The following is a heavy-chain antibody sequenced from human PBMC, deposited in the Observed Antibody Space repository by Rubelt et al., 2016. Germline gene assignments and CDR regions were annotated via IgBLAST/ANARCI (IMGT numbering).Heavy chain of an antibody. V-gene: IGHV1-69*01. CDR2: IIPIFGTA. CDR1: GGTFSSYA. CDR3: AGGYYDSSSAFDD. J-gene: IGHJ4*02. Sequence: QVQLVQSGAEVKKPGSSVKVSCKASGGTFSSYAISWVRQAPGQGLEWMGGIIPIFGTANYAQKLQGRVQVTADESTSTAYMELSSLRAEDTAVDYCAGGYYDSSSAFDDWGQGTLVTVSS. D-gene: IGHD3-22*01.